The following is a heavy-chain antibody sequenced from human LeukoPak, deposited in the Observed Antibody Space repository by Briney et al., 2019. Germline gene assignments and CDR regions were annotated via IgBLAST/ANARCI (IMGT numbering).Heavy chain of an antibody. Sequence: GESLKISCKGSGYSFPGYWIAWVRQMPGKGLEWMAIIYPDDSNTRYSPSFQGQVTISADKSISTAYLQWSSLKASDTAMYYCARFSGPTLLHNWFDPWGQGTLVTVSS. CDR1: GYSFPGYW. CDR2: IYPDDSNT. CDR3: ARFSGPTLLHNWFDP. D-gene: IGHD3-10*01. V-gene: IGHV5-51*01. J-gene: IGHJ5*02.